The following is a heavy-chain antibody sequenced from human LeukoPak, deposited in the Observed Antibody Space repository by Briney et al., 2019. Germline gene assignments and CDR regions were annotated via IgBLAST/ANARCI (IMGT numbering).Heavy chain of an antibody. V-gene: IGHV4-59*01. CDR2: VYDRGGT. D-gene: IGHD2-21*02. CDR3: ARASDSGDWHLGY. Sequence: SETLPLTCTVSGDFISRYYWSWIRQSPGKGLEWIWYVYDRGGTNYNPSLKSRAIISADTSKNQFSLKVTSVTAADTAMYYCARASDSGDWHLGYWGQGTLVTVSS. CDR1: GDFISRYY. J-gene: IGHJ4*02.